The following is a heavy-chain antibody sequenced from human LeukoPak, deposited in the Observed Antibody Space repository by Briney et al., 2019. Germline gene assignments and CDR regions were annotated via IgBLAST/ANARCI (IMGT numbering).Heavy chain of an antibody. J-gene: IGHJ4*02. CDR3: ARRGGSSSRRSPIDY. Sequence: GGSLRLSCTASGFTFSDYWMTWVRQAPGKGPEWVANIKQDGSQRYYVDSVRGRFTISRDNAKNSLFLQMNGLRAEDTAVYYCARRGGSSSRRSPIDYWGQGTPVTVSS. CDR2: IKQDGSQR. V-gene: IGHV3-7*01. D-gene: IGHD6-6*01. CDR1: GFTFSDYW.